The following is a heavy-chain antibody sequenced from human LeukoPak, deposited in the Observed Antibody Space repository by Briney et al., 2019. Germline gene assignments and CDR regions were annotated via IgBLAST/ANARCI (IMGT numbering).Heavy chain of an antibody. V-gene: IGHV1-46*01. CDR2: INPSGGST. D-gene: IGHD1-26*01. CDR3: ARATGYSESYYGWFDP. CDR1: GYTFTSYY. Sequence: ASVKVSCKASGYTFTSYYMHWVRQAPGQGLEWMGIINPSGGSTSYAQKFQGRVTMTRDTSTSTVYMELSSLRSEDTAVYCCARATGYSESYYGWFDPWGQGTLVTVSS. J-gene: IGHJ5*02.